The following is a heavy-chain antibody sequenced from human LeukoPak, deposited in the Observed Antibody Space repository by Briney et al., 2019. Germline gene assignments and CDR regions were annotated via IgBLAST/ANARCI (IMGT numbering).Heavy chain of an antibody. Sequence: GESLKISCKGSGYSFTSYWIGWVRQMPGKGLEWMGIIYPDDSDTRYSPSFQGQVTISADKSISTAYLQWSSLKASDTAIYYCARQKMTQIHRYFDLWGRGTLVTVSS. CDR2: IYPDDSDT. D-gene: IGHD2-21*02. V-gene: IGHV5-51*01. J-gene: IGHJ2*01. CDR1: GYSFTSYW. CDR3: ARQKMTQIHRYFDL.